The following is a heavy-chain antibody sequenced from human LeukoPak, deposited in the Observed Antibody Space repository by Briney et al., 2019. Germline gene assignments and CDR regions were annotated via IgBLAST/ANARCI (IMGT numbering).Heavy chain of an antibody. V-gene: IGHV4-4*07. J-gene: IGHJ5*02. CDR3: AREYSGYPRSGFDP. D-gene: IGHD5-12*01. CDR1: GGSISNHY. CDR2: IYSSGGT. Sequence: SEALSLTCTVSGGSISNHYWSWIRQPAGKGLEWIGRIYSSGGTNYNPSLKSRITMSVDTSKNQFSLKLSSVTAADTAVYYCAREYSGYPRSGFDPWGQGTLVTVSS.